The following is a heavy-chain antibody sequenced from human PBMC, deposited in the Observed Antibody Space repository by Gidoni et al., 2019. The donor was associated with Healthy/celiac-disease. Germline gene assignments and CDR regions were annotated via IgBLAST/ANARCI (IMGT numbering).Heavy chain of an antibody. Sequence: QVQLQESGPGLVKPSETLSLTCTVSGGSISSYYWSWIRQPPGKGLEWIGYIYYSGSTNYNPSLKSRVTISVDTSKNQFSLKLSSVTAADTAVYYCARLVAVAGTRAFDYWGQGTLVTVSS. CDR2: IYYSGST. V-gene: IGHV4-59*01. D-gene: IGHD6-19*01. CDR3: ARLVAVAGTRAFDY. CDR1: GGSISSYY. J-gene: IGHJ4*02.